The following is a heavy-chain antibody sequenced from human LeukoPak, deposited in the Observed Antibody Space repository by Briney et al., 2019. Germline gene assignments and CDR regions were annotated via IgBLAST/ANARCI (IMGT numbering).Heavy chain of an antibody. V-gene: IGHV4-59*08. D-gene: IGHD1-14*01. Sequence: PSETLSLTCTVSGGSISSYYWSWIRQPPGKGLEWIGYIYYSGSTNYNPSLKSRVTISVDTSKNQFSLKLSSVTAADTAVFYCARLDGNLDAFDIWGQGTMVTVSS. CDR3: ARLDGNLDAFDI. CDR1: GGSISSYY. J-gene: IGHJ3*02. CDR2: IYYSGST.